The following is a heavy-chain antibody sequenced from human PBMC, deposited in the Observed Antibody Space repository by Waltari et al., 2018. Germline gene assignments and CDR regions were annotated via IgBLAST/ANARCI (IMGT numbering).Heavy chain of an antibody. CDR3: AKKYRSDELNWFDP. CDR2: ISGSGGST. V-gene: IGHV3-23*01. Sequence: EVQLLESGGGLVQPGGSLRLSCAASGFTFSSYAMSWFRRAPGKGLEGVSAISGSGGSTYYADSVKGRFTISRDNSKNTLYLQMNSLRAEDTAVYYCAKKYRSDELNWFDPWGQGTLVTVSS. D-gene: IGHD1-1*01. CDR1: GFTFSSYA. J-gene: IGHJ5*02.